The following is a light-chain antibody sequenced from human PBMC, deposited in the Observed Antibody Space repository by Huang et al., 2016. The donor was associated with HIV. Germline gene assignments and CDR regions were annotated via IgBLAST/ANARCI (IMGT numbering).Light chain of an antibody. CDR2: GAS. J-gene: IGKJ2*01. CDR3: QQYSDWYT. V-gene: IGKV3-15*01. Sequence: EIVMTQSQATLSVSPGERATLSCRASQSVSSNLAWYQQMPGQAPRLLIYGASTRATGIPAMFSGSGSGTEFTLTISSLQSEDFAVYYCQQYSDWYTFGQGTKLESK. CDR1: QSVSSN.